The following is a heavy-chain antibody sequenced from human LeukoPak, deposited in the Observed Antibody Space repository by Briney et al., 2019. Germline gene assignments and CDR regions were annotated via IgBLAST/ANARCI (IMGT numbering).Heavy chain of an antibody. Sequence: PGGSLRLSCAASGFTFSSYWMSWVRQAPGKGLEWVANIKEDGSEKYYVDSVKGRFTISRDNAKNSLYLLMNSLRAEDTAVYYCARERSGRSYYFDYWGQGTLVTVSS. J-gene: IGHJ4*02. CDR3: ARERSGRSYYFDY. CDR2: IKEDGSEK. V-gene: IGHV3-7*01. D-gene: IGHD1-26*01. CDR1: GFTFSSYW.